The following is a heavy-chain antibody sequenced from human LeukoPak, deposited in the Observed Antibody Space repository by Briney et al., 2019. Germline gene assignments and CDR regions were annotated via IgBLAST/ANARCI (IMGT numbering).Heavy chain of an antibody. D-gene: IGHD6-6*01. CDR3: ARVMYSSSFAAPGDWFDP. J-gene: IGHJ5*02. CDR1: GFTFDDYG. CDR2: INWNGGST. V-gene: IGHV3-20*04. Sequence: PGGSLRLSCAASGFTFDDYGMSWVRQAPGKGLEWVSGINWNGGSTGYADSVKGRFTISRDNAKNSLYLQMNSLRAEDTALYYCARVMYSSSFAAPGDWFDPWGQGTLVTVSS.